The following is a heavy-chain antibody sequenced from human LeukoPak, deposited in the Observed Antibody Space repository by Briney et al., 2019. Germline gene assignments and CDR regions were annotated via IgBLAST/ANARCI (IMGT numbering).Heavy chain of an antibody. V-gene: IGHV4-38-2*01. CDR2: IYRNGNT. CDR3: ARAYSRTPGDYYFDS. Sequence: SETLSLTCAVSGFFISSGYYWGWIRQPPGKGLEWIASIYRNGNTFYNPSLQSRVTRSVDTSRNQISLQLGSATAADTAVYYCARAYSRTPGDYYFDSWGQGTVVTVCS. J-gene: IGHJ4*02. D-gene: IGHD4-11*01. CDR1: GFFISSGYY.